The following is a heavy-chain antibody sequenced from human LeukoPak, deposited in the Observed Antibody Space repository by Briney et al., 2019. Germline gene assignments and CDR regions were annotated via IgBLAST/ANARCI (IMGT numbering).Heavy chain of an antibody. V-gene: IGHV4-59*01. CDR2: IYYSGST. D-gene: IGHD5-18*01. CDR3: ARESASGDTAMGPYYYYMDV. Sequence: SETLSLTCTVSGGSISSYYWSWIRQPPGKGLEWIGYIYYSGSTNYNPSLKSRVTISVDTSKNQFSLKLSSVTAADTAVYYCARESASGDTAMGPYYYYMDVWGKGTTVTVSS. CDR1: GGSISSYY. J-gene: IGHJ6*03.